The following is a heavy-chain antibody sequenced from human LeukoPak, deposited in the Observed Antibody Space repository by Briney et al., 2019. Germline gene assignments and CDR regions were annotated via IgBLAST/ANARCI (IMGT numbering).Heavy chain of an antibody. D-gene: IGHD3-3*02. V-gene: IGHV3-64*04. CDR3: AKARHLGFDY. CDR2: ISTNGSRT. J-gene: IGHJ4*02. CDR1: GFTLSNFA. Sequence: GGSLRLSCTASGFTLSNFAMHWVRQSPDKGLQYVSAISTNGSRTFYADSVKGRFTISRDNSKNTLYLQMNSLRAEDTAVYYCAKARHLGFDYWGQGTLVTVSS.